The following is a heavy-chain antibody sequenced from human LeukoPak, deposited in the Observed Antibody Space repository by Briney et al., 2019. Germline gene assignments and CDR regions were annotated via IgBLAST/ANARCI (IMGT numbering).Heavy chain of an antibody. J-gene: IGHJ4*02. CDR3: ARGSSSWYYFDY. CDR2: INHSGST. CDR1: GITLSNYG. Sequence: GSLRLSCVVSGITLSNYGMSWVRQAPGKGLEWIGEINHSGSTNYNPSLKSRVTISVDTSKNQFSLKLSSVTAADTAVYYCARGSSSWYYFDYWGQGTLVTVSS. D-gene: IGHD6-13*01. V-gene: IGHV4-34*01.